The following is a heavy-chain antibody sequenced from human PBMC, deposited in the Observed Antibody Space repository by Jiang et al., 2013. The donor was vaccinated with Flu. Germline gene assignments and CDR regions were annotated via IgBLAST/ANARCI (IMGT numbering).Heavy chain of an antibody. CDR2: IIPIFGTA. D-gene: IGHD3-10*01. V-gene: IGHV1-69*01. CDR1: GGTFSSYA. Sequence: KASGGTFSSYAISWVRQAPGQGLEWMGGIIPIFGTANYAQKFQGRVTITADESTSTAYMELSSLRSEDTAVYYCARGTNGDRGAFDIWGQGTMVTVSS. J-gene: IGHJ3*02. CDR3: ARGTNGDRGAFDI.